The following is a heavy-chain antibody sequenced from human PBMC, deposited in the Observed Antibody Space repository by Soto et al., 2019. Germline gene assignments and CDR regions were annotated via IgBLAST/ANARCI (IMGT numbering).Heavy chain of an antibody. CDR3: ARYKFDFWSGYYNYFDY. V-gene: IGHV1-18*01. Sequence: GASVKVSFKASGYTFTSYGISWLRQAPGQGLEWMGWISAYNGNTNYAQKLQGRVTMTTDTSTSTAYMELRSLRSDDTAVYYCARYKFDFWSGYYNYFDYWGQGTLVTVSS. D-gene: IGHD3-3*01. CDR1: GYTFTSYG. J-gene: IGHJ4*02. CDR2: ISAYNGNT.